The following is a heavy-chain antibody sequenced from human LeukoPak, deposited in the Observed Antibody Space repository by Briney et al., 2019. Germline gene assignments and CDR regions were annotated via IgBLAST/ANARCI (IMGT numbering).Heavy chain of an antibody. CDR3: ARSRGVVVAAYYMDV. CDR2: IYHSGST. D-gene: IGHD2-15*01. V-gene: IGHV4-4*08. CDR1: GGSISSYY. J-gene: IGHJ6*03. Sequence: SETLSLTCTVSGGSISSYYWSWIRQPPGKGLEWIGYIYHSGSTYYNPSLKSRVTISVDTSKNQFSLKLRSVTAADTAVYYCARSRGVVVAAYYMDVWGKGTTVTISS.